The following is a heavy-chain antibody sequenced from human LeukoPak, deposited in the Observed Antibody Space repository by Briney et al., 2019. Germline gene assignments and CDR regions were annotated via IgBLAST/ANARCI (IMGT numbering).Heavy chain of an antibody. Sequence: NSSETLSLTCAVYGGSFSGYYWSWIRQPPGKGLEWIGEINHSGSTNYNPSLKSRVTISVDTYKNQFSLKLSSVTAADTAVYYCARGLGSVGATQAAFDIWGQGTMVTVSS. CDR1: GGSFSGYY. J-gene: IGHJ3*02. CDR2: INHSGST. D-gene: IGHD1-26*01. V-gene: IGHV4-34*01. CDR3: ARGLGSVGATQAAFDI.